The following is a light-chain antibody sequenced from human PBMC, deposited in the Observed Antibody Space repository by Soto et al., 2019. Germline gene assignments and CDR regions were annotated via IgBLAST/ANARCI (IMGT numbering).Light chain of an antibody. CDR3: TSYTSDSTYV. CDR2: DVS. J-gene: IGLJ1*01. Sequence: QSALTQPASVSGSPGQSITISCTGTSTDVGRYNYVSWYQQHPGKAPKLMVYDVSNRPSWVFNRFSGSKSGITASLTISGLQAEDEADYYCTSYTSDSTYVFGTGTKLTVL. V-gene: IGLV2-14*01. CDR1: STDVGRYNY.